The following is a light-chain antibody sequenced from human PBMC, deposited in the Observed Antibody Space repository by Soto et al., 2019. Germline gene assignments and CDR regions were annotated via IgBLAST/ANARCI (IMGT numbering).Light chain of an antibody. CDR2: DVN. CDR1: SSDIGGYNY. J-gene: IGLJ1*01. CDR3: GSYTSSSTNV. Sequence: SELTRVAYVCRSRGQPLPITNTRTSSDIGGYNYVSWYQQHPGKAPKLMIYDVNNRPSGVSDRFSASKSGNTASLTISGLQAEDEADYYCGSYTSSSTNVFGTGTKVTVL. V-gene: IGLV2-14*01.